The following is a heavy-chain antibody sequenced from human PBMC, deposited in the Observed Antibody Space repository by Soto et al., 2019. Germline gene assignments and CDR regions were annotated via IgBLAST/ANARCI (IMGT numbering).Heavy chain of an antibody. Sequence: QVQLVQSGAEVKKPGASVKVSCKASGYTFTSYGISWVRQAPGQGLEWMGWISAYNGNTNYAQKLQGRVTMTTDTCTSTAYMELRSLRSDDTSVYYCARDYYGSGRLNAHNWFDPWGQGTLVTVSS. CDR3: ARDYYGSGRLNAHNWFDP. D-gene: IGHD3-10*01. CDR1: GYTFTSYG. V-gene: IGHV1-18*01. CDR2: ISAYNGNT. J-gene: IGHJ5*02.